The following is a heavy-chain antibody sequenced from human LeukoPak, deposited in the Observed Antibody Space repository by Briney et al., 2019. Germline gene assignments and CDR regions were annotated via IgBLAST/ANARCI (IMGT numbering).Heavy chain of an antibody. CDR1: GGSIHSGGYY. J-gene: IGHJ5*02. Sequence: SETLSLTCTVSGGSIHSGGYYWSWIRQHPGKGLEWIGYTYYRGSTYYNPSLKSRVSISVHTSKNQFSLNLRSVTAADTAAYYCARVTVAATRMANNNWFDPWGQGTLVTVSS. CDR3: ARVTVAATRMANNNWFDP. CDR2: TYYRGST. D-gene: IGHD2-15*01. V-gene: IGHV4-31*03.